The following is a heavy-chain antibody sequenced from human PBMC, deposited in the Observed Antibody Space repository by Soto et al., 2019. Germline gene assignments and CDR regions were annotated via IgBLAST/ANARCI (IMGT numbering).Heavy chain of an antibody. CDR2: ISYDGSSK. D-gene: IGHD6-13*01. CDR1: GFTFSSYG. Sequence: GGSLRLSCAASGFTFSSYGMHWVRQAPGKGLEWVAVISYDGSSKYYADSVKGRFTISRDNSKNTLYLQMNSLRAEDTAVYYCAKDGIAAAGLRKNYFDYWGQGTLVTVSS. CDR3: AKDGIAAAGLRKNYFDY. J-gene: IGHJ4*02. V-gene: IGHV3-30*18.